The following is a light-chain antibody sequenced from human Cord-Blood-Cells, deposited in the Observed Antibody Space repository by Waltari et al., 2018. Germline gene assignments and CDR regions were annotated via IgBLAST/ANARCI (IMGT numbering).Light chain of an antibody. V-gene: IGKV1-39*01. Sequence: DIQMTQSPSSLSASVGARVTITCRASQSISSYLNWYQQTPGKAPKLLIYAASSLQSGVPSRFSGSGSGTDFTLTISSLQPEDFATYYCQQSYSTPWTFGQGTKVEIK. CDR1: QSISSY. J-gene: IGKJ1*01. CDR3: QQSYSTPWT. CDR2: AAS.